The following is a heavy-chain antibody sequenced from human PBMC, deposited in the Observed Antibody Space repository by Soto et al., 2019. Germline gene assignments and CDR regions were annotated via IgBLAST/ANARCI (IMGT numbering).Heavy chain of an antibody. D-gene: IGHD2-8*01. CDR2: IRSQPYGGTT. Sequence: GGSLRLSCTGSGFPFANFLMSWFRQAPGKGLEWVGFIRSQPYGGTTQYAASVRGRFTISRDDSKGIAYLQMNSLKSEDSGVYYGVESFAFWGQGTLVTVSS. J-gene: IGHJ4*02. CDR3: VESFAF. V-gene: IGHV3-49*03. CDR1: GFPFANFL.